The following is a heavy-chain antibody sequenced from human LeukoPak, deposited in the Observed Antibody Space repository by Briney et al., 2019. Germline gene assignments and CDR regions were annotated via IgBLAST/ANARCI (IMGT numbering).Heavy chain of an antibody. J-gene: IGHJ4*02. Sequence: GGSLRLSCAASGFTFSNYAMSRVRQAPGKGLVWVSSIATNDVTTYYADSVKGRFTISRDNSKNTLYLQMNSLRAEDTAVYYCAKRSISGTYYFDYWGQGTLVTVSS. CDR3: AKRSISGTYYFDY. CDR1: GFTFSNYA. V-gene: IGHV3-23*01. D-gene: IGHD1-26*01. CDR2: IATNDVTT.